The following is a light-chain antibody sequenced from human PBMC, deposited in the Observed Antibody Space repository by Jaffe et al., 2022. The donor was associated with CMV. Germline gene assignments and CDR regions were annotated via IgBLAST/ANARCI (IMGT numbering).Light chain of an antibody. CDR1: SSNIGARFD. Sequence: QSVLTQPPSVSGAPGQRVTISCSGDSSNIGARFDVQWYQQLPRAAPKLLIYTNDQRPSGVPDRFSASTSVTSASLVITGLQIEDEAEYYCQSFDRQLRSWVFGGGTKLTVL. CDR2: TND. V-gene: IGLV1-40*01. CDR3: QSFDRQLRSWV. J-gene: IGLJ3*02.